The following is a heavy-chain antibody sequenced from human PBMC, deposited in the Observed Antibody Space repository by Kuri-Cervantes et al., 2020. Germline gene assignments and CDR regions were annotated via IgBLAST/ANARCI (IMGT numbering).Heavy chain of an antibody. CDR2: MNPNSGNT. D-gene: IGHD5-18*01. V-gene: IGHV1-8*01. J-gene: IGHJ4*02. CDR3: ARVFLGFSGYTMGYSYGFDDY. Sequence: ASVKVSCKASGYTFTSYDINWVRQATGQGLEWMGWMNPNSGNTGYAQKFQGRVTMTRNTSISTAYMELSSLRSEDTAVYYCARVFLGFSGYTMGYSYGFDDYWGQGTLVTVSS. CDR1: GYTFTSYD.